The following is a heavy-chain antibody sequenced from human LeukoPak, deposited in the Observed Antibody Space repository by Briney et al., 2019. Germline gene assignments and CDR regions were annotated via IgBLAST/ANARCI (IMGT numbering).Heavy chain of an antibody. CDR1: GGSISNYY. D-gene: IGHD6-13*01. CDR2: VYHSGST. J-gene: IGHJ6*03. Sequence: SETLSLTCTVSGGSISNYYWSWIRQPPGKGLEWIGEVYHSGSTNYNPSLKSRVTTSVHTSKNQFSLKLNSVTAADTAVYFCARVIRRGPISIAAAGPDSQYYYYMDVWGKGTTVTVSS. CDR3: ARVIRRGPISIAAAGPDSQYYYYMDV. V-gene: IGHV4-34*01.